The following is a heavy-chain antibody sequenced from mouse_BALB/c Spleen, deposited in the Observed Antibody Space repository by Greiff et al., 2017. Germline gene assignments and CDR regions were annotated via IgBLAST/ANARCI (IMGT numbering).Heavy chain of an antibody. CDR1: GFNIKDYY. V-gene: IGHV14-1*02. CDR3: AVYGNYFAY. CDR2: IDPENGNT. Sequence: EVQLQQSGAELVRPGALVKLSCKASGFNIKDYYMHWVKQRPEQGLEWIGWIDPENGNTIYDPKFQGKASITADTSSNTAYLQLSSLTSEDTAVYYCAVYGNYFAYWGQGTLVTVSA. D-gene: IGHD2-1*01. J-gene: IGHJ3*01.